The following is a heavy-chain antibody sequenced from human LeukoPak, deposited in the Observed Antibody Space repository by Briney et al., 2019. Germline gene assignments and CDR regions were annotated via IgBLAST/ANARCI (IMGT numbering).Heavy chain of an antibody. V-gene: IGHV1-2*02. CDR3: ARDIAAAGTYGY. CDR2: INPNSGGT. Sequence: ASVKVSCKASGYTFTGYYMHWVRQAPGQGLEWMGWINPNSGGTNYAQKFQGRVTMTRDTSISTAYMELSRLRSDDTAVYYCARDIAAAGTYGYWGQGTLVTVSS. J-gene: IGHJ4*02. CDR1: GYTFTGYY. D-gene: IGHD6-13*01.